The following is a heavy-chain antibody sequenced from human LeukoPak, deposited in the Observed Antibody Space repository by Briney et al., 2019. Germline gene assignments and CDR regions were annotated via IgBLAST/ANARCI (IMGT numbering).Heavy chain of an antibody. D-gene: IGHD6-13*01. J-gene: IGHJ4*02. Sequence: PSQTLSLTCTVSGCSISSGGYYWSWNRQRAGKGLVWIGRVYTSGTTNDNPSLKSRATISENSTKKPFSLTRSPGPAADTAVYYCARDNPHSSSWYSPFDYWGQGTLVTVSS. V-gene: IGHV4-61*02. CDR3: ARDNPHSSSWYSPFDY. CDR2: VYTSGTT. CDR1: GCSISSGGYY.